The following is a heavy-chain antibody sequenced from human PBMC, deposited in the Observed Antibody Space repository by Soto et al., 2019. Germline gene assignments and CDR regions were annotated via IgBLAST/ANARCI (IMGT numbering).Heavy chain of an antibody. D-gene: IGHD1-26*01. CDR2: IYSGGST. CDR3: ARPDYSGSYYYFDY. Sequence: PGGSLRLSCAASGFTVSSNYMSWVRQAPGKGLEWVSVIYSGGSTYYADSVKGRFTISRDNSKNTLYLQMNSLRAEDTAVYYCARPDYSGSYYYFDYWGQGTLVTVSS. V-gene: IGHV3-66*04. CDR1: GFTVSSNY. J-gene: IGHJ4*02.